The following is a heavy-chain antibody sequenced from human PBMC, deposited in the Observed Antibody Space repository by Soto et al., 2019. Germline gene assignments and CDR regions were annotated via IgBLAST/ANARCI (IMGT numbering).Heavy chain of an antibody. J-gene: IGHJ6*02. CDR1: GYTFTSYG. CDR3: ARPGGVVGSYFSDWGMDV. V-gene: IGHV1-18*01. Sequence: QVPLVQSGAEVKKPGASVKVSRKASGYTFTSYGISWVRQAPGQGLEWMGWISAYNGNTNYAQKLQGRVTMTTDTSTSTAYMELRSLRSDDTAVYYCARPGGVVGSYFSDWGMDVWGQGTTVTVSS. CDR2: ISAYNGNT. D-gene: IGHD1-26*01.